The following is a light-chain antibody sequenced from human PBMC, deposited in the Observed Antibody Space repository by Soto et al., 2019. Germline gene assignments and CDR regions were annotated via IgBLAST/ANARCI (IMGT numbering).Light chain of an antibody. CDR3: QQHGTSPHT. CDR2: GAS. CDR1: QSVNSNY. V-gene: IGKV3-20*01. Sequence: EIVLTQSPGTLSLSPGERATLSCRASQSVNSNYLAWYQQKPGQVPRPLIYGASIRAAGVPDRLSGSGSGTYFTITISRLEPEDYSVYYCQQHGTSPHTFGQGTKLEIK. J-gene: IGKJ2*01.